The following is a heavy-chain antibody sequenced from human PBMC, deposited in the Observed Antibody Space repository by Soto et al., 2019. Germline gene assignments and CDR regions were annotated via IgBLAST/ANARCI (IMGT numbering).Heavy chain of an antibody. Sequence: ASVKVSCKASGYTFTSYYMHWVRQAPGQGLEWMGIINPSGGSTSYAQKFQGRVTMTRDTSTSTVYMELSSLRSEDTAVYYCARDVWYCSSTSCYIVGGDYYYYGMDVWGQGTTVTVSS. CDR2: INPSGGST. J-gene: IGHJ6*02. CDR1: GYTFTSYY. V-gene: IGHV1-46*01. D-gene: IGHD2-2*02. CDR3: ARDVWYCSSTSCYIVGGDYYYYGMDV.